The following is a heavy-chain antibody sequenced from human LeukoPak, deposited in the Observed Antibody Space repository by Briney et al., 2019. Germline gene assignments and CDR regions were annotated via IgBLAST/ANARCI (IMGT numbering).Heavy chain of an antibody. CDR3: ARGRTRWVY. D-gene: IGHD4-23*01. Sequence: SETLSLTCTVSGGSISSGGYYWSWIRQPPGKGLEWIGEINHSGSTNYNPSLKSRVTISVDTSKNQFSLKLSSVTAADTAVYYCARGRTRWVYWGQGTLVTVSS. J-gene: IGHJ4*02. V-gene: IGHV4-39*07. CDR2: INHSGST. CDR1: GGSISSGGYY.